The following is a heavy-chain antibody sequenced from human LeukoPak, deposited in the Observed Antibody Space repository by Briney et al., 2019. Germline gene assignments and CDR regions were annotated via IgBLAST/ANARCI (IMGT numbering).Heavy chain of an antibody. CDR1: GVSITNYY. D-gene: IGHD1-26*01. J-gene: IGHJ4*02. CDR2: MYISGST. Sequence: SETLSLTCTVSGVSITNYYWAWIRQPAGKGLEWIGRMYISGSTNYNPALKSRVTISIDKTMNQFSLRLRSVTAADTAVYYCARDYLVGAPLDSWGQGILVTVSS. V-gene: IGHV4-4*07. CDR3: ARDYLVGAPLDS.